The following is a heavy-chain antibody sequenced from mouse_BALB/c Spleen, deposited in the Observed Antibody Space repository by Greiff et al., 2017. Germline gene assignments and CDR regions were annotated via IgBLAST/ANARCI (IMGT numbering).Heavy chain of an antibody. V-gene: IGHV2-2*02. CDR1: GFSLTSYG. Sequence: QVQLKQSGPGLVQPSQSLSITCTVSGFSLTSYGVHWVRQSPGKGLEWLGVIWSGGSTDYNAAFISRLSISKDNSKSQVFFKMNSLQANDTAIYYGARICTTVVATYYAMDYWGQGTSVTVSS. CDR2: IWSGGST. D-gene: IGHD1-1*01. J-gene: IGHJ4*01. CDR3: ARICTTVVATYYAMDY.